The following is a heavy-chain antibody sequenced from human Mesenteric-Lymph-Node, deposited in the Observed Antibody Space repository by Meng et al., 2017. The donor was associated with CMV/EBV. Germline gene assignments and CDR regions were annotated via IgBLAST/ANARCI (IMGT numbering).Heavy chain of an antibody. J-gene: IGHJ6*02. D-gene: IGHD5-24*01. CDR3: ARDSRRAQDYNYHGMDV. Sequence: GGSLRLSCAASGFTFSPHPMHWVRQSPGRRLEWVAMVTQDGSRNFYADSAEGRFIVSRDNSKNTVYLQMNSLRGEDTAVYYCARDSRRAQDYNYHGMDVWGQGTTVTVSS. V-gene: IGHV3-30-3*01. CDR2: VTQDGSRN. CDR1: GFTFSPHP.